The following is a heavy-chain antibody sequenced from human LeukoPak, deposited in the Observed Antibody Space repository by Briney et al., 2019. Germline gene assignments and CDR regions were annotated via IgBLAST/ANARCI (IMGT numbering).Heavy chain of an antibody. J-gene: IGHJ4*02. CDR2: ISNNGGYT. Sequence: GGSLRLSCAASGFTFSSSAMSWVRQAPGKGLEWVSAISNNGGYTYYADSVQGRFTISRDNSKSTLCLQMNSLRAEDTAVYYCAKGIAVAGYFDYWGQGTLVTVSS. CDR1: GFTFSSSA. V-gene: IGHV3-23*01. CDR3: AKGIAVAGYFDY. D-gene: IGHD6-19*01.